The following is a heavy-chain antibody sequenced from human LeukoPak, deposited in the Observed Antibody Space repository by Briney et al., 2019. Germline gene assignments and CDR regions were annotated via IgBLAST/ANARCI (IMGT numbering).Heavy chain of an antibody. D-gene: IGHD3-22*01. CDR3: ARDPLNYDSSGYIRYYFDY. J-gene: IGHJ4*02. CDR1: GFTFIRYA. V-gene: IGHV3-33*08. Sequence: PGGSLRLSCAASGFTFIRYAMSWVRNAPGKGLVWVAVVWYDGSNKYYADSEKGRFTISRDNSKNTLYLQMNSLRAEDTAVYYCARDPLNYDSSGYIRYYFDYWGQGTLVTVSS. CDR2: VWYDGSNK.